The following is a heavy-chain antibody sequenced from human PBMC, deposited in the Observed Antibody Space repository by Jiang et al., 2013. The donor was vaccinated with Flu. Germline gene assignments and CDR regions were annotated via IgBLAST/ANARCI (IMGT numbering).Heavy chain of an antibody. CDR2: IYNSGNT. V-gene: IGHV4-61*01. J-gene: IGHJ4*02. D-gene: IGHD5-12*01. CDR3: ASGYFAA. Sequence: GSGLVKPSETLSLTCTVSGGSVSSGIDYWSWIRQPPGKTLEWIGLIYNSGNTNYNPSFRSRVTISRDTSKNQFSLRLTSVTTADTAVYFCASGYFAAWGQGILVTVSS. CDR1: GGSVSSGIDY.